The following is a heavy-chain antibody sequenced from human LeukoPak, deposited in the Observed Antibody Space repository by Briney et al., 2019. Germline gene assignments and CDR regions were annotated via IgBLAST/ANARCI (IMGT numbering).Heavy chain of an antibody. CDR2: ISYDGSNK. J-gene: IGHJ4*02. CDR3: ARDYSSGWPRFDY. CDR1: GFTFNQFG. V-gene: IGHV3-30*03. Sequence: GGSLRLSCAASGFTFNQFGMHWVRQAPGRGLEWVALISYDGSNKYYADSVKGRFTISRDNSKNTLYLQMNSLRAEDTAVYYCARDYSSGWPRFDYWGQGTLVTVSS. D-gene: IGHD6-19*01.